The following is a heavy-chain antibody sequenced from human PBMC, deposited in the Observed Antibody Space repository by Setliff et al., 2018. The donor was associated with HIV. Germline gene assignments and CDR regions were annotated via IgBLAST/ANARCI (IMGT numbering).Heavy chain of an antibody. CDR1: GYSISSGYY. D-gene: IGHD3-9*01. Sequence: SETLSLTCAVSGYSISSGYYGGWVRQPPEKGLEWIGSFYHSGSTYYNPSLKSRVTISVDTSKNTLYLQMNRLRVEDTAVYYCVREGWTLLLYVDWLLSYMDVWGKGTTVTVSS. V-gene: IGHV4-38-2*02. CDR2: FYHSGST. J-gene: IGHJ6*03. CDR3: VREGWTLLLYVDWLLSYMDV.